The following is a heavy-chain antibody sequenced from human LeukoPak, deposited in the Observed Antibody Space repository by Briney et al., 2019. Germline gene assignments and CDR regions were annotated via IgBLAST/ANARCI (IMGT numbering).Heavy chain of an antibody. D-gene: IGHD2-2*01. CDR1: GYSISSGYY. Sequence: SETLSLTCAVSGYSISSGYYWGWIRQPPGKGLEWIGSIYHSGSTYYNPSLKSRVTISVDTSKNQFPLKLSSVTAADTAVYYCARVSAQLLFYYYYYYMDVWGKGTTVTVSS. CDR3: ARVSAQLLFYYYYYYMDV. V-gene: IGHV4-38-2*01. J-gene: IGHJ6*03. CDR2: IYHSGST.